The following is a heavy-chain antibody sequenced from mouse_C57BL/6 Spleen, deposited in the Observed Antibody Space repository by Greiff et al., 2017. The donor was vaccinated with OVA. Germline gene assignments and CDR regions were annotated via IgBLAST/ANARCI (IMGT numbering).Heavy chain of an antibody. J-gene: IGHJ3*01. D-gene: IGHD2-4*01. V-gene: IGHV5-6*02. CDR1: GFTFSSYG. Sequence: DVKLVESGGDLVKPGGSLKLSCAASGFTFSSYGMSWVRQTPDKRLEWVATISSGGSYTYYPDSVKGRFTISRDNAKNTLYLQMSSLKSEDTAMYYCARRGDYDGAWFAYWGQGTLVTVSA. CDR2: ISSGGSYT. CDR3: ARRGDYDGAWFAY.